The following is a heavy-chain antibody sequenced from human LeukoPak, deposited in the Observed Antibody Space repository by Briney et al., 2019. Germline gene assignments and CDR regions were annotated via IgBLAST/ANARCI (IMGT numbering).Heavy chain of an antibody. CDR3: AKDGYCSGTSCYTWFDP. D-gene: IGHD2-2*02. J-gene: IGHJ5*02. CDR1: GFTFDDYA. Sequence: PGRSLRLSCAASGFTFDDYAMHWVRQAPGKGLEWVSGISWNSGSIGYADSVKGRFTISRDNAKNSLYLQMNSLRAEDTALYYCAKDGYCSGTSCYTWFDPWGQGTLVTVSS. V-gene: IGHV3-9*01. CDR2: ISWNSGSI.